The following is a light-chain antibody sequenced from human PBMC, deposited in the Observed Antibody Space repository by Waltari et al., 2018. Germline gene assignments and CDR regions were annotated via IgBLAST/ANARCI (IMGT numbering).Light chain of an antibody. Sequence: EIVMTQSPATLSVSPGERATLSCRARQSVSSDLAWYQQKPGQAPRLLIHGASTRATGIPARFSGGGSGTEFTLTISSVQSEDFAVSYCQQYNIWPYTFGQGTKLEIK. V-gene: IGKV3-15*01. J-gene: IGKJ2*01. CDR3: QQYNIWPYT. CDR2: GAS. CDR1: QSVSSD.